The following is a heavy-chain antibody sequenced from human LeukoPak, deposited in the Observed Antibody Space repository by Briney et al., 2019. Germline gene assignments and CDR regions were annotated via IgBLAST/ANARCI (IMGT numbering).Heavy chain of an antibody. CDR2: IKQDGSEK. D-gene: IGHD1-7*01. CDR3: SRGGNYPFDY. CDR1: GFTFSSYW. J-gene: IGHJ4*02. Sequence: GGSLRLSCAASGFTFSSYWMSWVRQAPGKGLEWVANIKQDGSEKYYVDSVKGRFAISRDNAKNTLYLQMNSLRAEDTAVYYCSRGGNYPFDYWGQGTLVTVSS. V-gene: IGHV3-7*01.